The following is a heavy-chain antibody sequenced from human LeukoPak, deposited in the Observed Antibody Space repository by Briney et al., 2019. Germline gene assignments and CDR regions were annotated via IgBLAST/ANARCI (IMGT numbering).Heavy chain of an antibody. Sequence: SETLSLTCSVSGVSISSTNYYWGWIRQPPGKGLEWVGHIYYSGCTNYNPSLTSRVAISVDTSKNQFSLKLSSVTAADTAVYYCARVYYDFWSGYHYWYFDLWGRGTLVTVSS. D-gene: IGHD3-3*01. V-gene: IGHV4-61*05. CDR1: GVSISSTNYY. J-gene: IGHJ2*01. CDR3: ARVYYDFWSGYHYWYFDL. CDR2: IYYSGCT.